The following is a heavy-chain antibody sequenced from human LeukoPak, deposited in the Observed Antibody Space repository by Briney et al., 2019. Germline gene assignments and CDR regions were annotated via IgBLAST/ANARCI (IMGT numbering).Heavy chain of an antibody. CDR1: GGSFSGYS. Sequence: PSETLSLTCAFSGGSFSGYSWSWIRQTPGQGLEWIGETNHTGSANYDPSLKSRVTISVDASKSQFSLKLSSVTAADTAVYYCARVSRWFLAVAGYADFWGQGTQVTVSS. CDR2: TNHTGSA. J-gene: IGHJ4*02. D-gene: IGHD6-19*01. CDR3: ARVSRWFLAVAGYADF. V-gene: IGHV4-34*01.